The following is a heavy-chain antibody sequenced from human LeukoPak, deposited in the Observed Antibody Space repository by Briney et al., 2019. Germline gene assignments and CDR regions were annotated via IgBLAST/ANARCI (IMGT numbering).Heavy chain of an antibody. V-gene: IGHV3-21*01. J-gene: IGHJ4*02. Sequence: PGGSLRLSCAASGFTFSSYAMHWVRQAPGKGLGWVSSISSSSSYIYYADSVKGRFTISRDNAKNSLYLQMNSLRAEDTTVYYCARDRSSSEFDYWGQGTLVTVSS. CDR2: ISSSSSYI. CDR3: ARDRSSSEFDY. CDR1: GFTFSSYA. D-gene: IGHD6-6*01.